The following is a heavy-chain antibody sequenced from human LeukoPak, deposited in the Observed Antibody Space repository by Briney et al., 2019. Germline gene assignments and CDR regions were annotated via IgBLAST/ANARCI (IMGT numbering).Heavy chain of an antibody. CDR2: ISAYNGNT. D-gene: IGHD5-24*01. J-gene: IGHJ4*02. Sequence: GASVKVSCKASGYTFTSYGISWVRQAPGQGLEWMGWISAYNGNTNYAQKLQGRVTMTTDTSTSTAYMELRSLRSDDTAVYYCARDWDDGYSRGRGFDYWGQGTLVTVSS. CDR1: GYTFTSYG. CDR3: ARDWDDGYSRGRGFDY. V-gene: IGHV1-18*01.